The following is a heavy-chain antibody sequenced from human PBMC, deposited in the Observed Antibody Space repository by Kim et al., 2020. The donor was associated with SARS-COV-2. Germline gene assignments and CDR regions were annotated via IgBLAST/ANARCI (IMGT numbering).Heavy chain of an antibody. J-gene: IGHJ4*02. CDR1: GFTFSSYG. Sequence: GGSLRLSCAASGFTFSSYGMHWVRQAPGKGLEWVAVISYDGSNKYYADSVKGRFTISRDNSKNTLYLQMNSLRAEDTAVYYCAKLDCGGDCYSDSYWGQGTLVTVSS. CDR3: AKLDCGGDCYSDSY. V-gene: IGHV3-30*18. CDR2: ISYDGSNK. D-gene: IGHD2-21*02.